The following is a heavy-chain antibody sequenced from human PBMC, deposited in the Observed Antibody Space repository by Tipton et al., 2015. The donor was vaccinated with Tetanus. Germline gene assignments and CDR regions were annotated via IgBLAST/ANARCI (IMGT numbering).Heavy chain of an antibody. Sequence: QVQLVQSGAEVKKPGASVKVSCKASGYTFTGYYMHWVRQAPGQGLEWMGWINPNSGGTNHAQKFQGWVTMTRDTSISTAYMELSRLRSDDTAVYYCARGRDPTTVTTGVGGMDVWGQGTTVTVSS. D-gene: IGHD4-11*01. CDR2: INPNSGGT. J-gene: IGHJ6*02. CDR1: GYTFTGYY. V-gene: IGHV1-2*04. CDR3: ARGRDPTTVTTGVGGMDV.